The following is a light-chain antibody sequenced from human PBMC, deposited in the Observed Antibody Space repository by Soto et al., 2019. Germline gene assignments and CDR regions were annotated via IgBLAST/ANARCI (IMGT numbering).Light chain of an antibody. CDR3: QQYYITPLS. J-gene: IGKJ4*01. CDR1: QSVLSSSNNKNY. Sequence: DILMTRSPDSLAVSLGERATVNCKSSQSVLSSSNNKNYLAWYQQKPGQPPELLIFWASTRESGVPDRFRGSGSGTDFTLTISSLQAEDVAVYYCQQYYITPLSFGGGTKV. CDR2: WAS. V-gene: IGKV4-1*01.